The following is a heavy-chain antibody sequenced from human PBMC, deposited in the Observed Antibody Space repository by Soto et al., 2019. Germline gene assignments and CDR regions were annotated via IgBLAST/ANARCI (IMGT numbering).Heavy chain of an antibody. CDR1: GYTFTSYA. D-gene: IGHD3-16*01. Sequence: ASVKVSCKASGYTFTSYAMHWVRQAPGQRLEWMGWINAVNGNTKYSQKFQARVTITMDTSASTAYMELSSLRSEDTAVYYCARYYDYVWGNRVRGMDVWGQGTTVTVSS. J-gene: IGHJ6*02. V-gene: IGHV1-3*01. CDR3: ARYYDYVWGNRVRGMDV. CDR2: INAVNGNT.